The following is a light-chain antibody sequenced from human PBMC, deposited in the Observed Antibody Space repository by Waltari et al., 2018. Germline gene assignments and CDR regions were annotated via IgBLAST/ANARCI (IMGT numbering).Light chain of an antibody. CDR2: GAS. V-gene: IGKV3-15*01. J-gene: IGKJ2*01. Sequence: EIVMAQSPGTLSVSPGERVTLSCRASQSVSRNLAWYQQRPGQAPRLLVYGASTMATGVPASFSGSGSGTDFTLTISSLQSEDFAIYFCQQYNSWPYTFGQGTKLEMK. CDR3: QQYNSWPYT. CDR1: QSVSRN.